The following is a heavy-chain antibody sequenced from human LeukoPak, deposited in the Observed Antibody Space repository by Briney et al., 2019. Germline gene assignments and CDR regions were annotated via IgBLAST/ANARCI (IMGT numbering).Heavy chain of an antibody. CDR3: ASGYYDSSGYYYPHDY. V-gene: IGHV1-69*05. Sequence: PWASVKVSCKASGGTFSSYAISWVRQAPGQGLEWMGGIIPIFGTANYAQKFQGRVTITTDESTSTAYMELSSLRSEDTAVYYCASGYYDSSGYYYPHDYWGQGTLVTVSS. CDR2: IIPIFGTA. CDR1: GGTFSSYA. J-gene: IGHJ4*02. D-gene: IGHD3-22*01.